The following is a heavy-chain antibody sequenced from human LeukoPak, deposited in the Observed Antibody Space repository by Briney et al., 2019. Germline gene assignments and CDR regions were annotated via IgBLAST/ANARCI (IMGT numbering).Heavy chain of an antibody. CDR2: IYYSGST. V-gene: IGHV4-59*01. Sequence: SETLSLTCTVSGGSISSYYWSWIRQPPGKGLEWIGYIYYSGSTNYNPSLKSRVTISVDTSKNQFSLKLSSVTAADTAVYYCARVQSGYDPSYWYFDLWGRGTLVTVSS. CDR3: ARVQSGYDPSYWYFDL. J-gene: IGHJ2*01. D-gene: IGHD5-12*01. CDR1: GGSISSYY.